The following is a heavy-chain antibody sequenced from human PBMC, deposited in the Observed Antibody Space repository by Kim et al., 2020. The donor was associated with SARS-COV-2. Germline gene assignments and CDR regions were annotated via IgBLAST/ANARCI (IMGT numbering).Heavy chain of an antibody. J-gene: IGHJ6*02. CDR3: ARDQGVVLRYFDWLASGRYSSGMDV. D-gene: IGHD3-9*01. CDR2: IWYDGSNK. CDR1: GFTFSSYG. V-gene: IGHV3-33*01. Sequence: GGSLRLSCAASGFTFSSYGMHWVRQAPGKGLEWVAVIWYDGSNKYYADSVKGRFTISRDNSKNTLYLQMNSLRAEDTAVYYCARDQGVVLRYFDWLASGRYSSGMDVWGQGTTLTVSS.